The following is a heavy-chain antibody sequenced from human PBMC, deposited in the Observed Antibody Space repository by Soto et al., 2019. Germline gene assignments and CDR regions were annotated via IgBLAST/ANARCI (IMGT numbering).Heavy chain of an antibody. D-gene: IGHD7-27*01. V-gene: IGHV3-30*03. CDR2: ISNDGYNK. CDR3: ATLGWGKAFDY. CDR1: GFAFSSYG. J-gene: IGHJ4*02. Sequence: QVQLLQSGGGVVQPGRSLRLSCEGSGFAFSSYGMHWVRQAPGKGLEWVALISNDGYNKDYADSVKGRFSVSRDNSVNTLYLQLNGLRADDTAVYYCATLGWGKAFDYCGQGRLVTVSS.